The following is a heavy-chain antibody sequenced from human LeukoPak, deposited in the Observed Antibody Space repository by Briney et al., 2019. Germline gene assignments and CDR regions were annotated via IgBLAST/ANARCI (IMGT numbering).Heavy chain of an antibody. CDR2: ISGSDSST. CDR3: AKSGYNRFDY. J-gene: IGHJ4*02. D-gene: IGHD5-24*01. Sequence: WGSLRLSCAASGFTFSSSAMSWVRQAPGKGLEWVSTISGSDSSTHYADSVKGRFTISRDNSKNTLYLQMNSLRADDTAVYYCAKSGYNRFDYWGQGTLVTVSS. V-gene: IGHV3-23*01. CDR1: GFTFSSSA.